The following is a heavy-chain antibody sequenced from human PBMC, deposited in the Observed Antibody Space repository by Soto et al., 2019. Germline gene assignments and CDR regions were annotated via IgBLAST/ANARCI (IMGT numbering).Heavy chain of an antibody. CDR3: AKDMDLAVAGRGLGY. V-gene: IGHV3-30*18. D-gene: IGHD6-19*01. CDR1: GFTFSSYG. Sequence: GGSLRLSCAASGFTFSSYGMHWVRQAPGKGLEWVAVISYDGSNKYYADSVKGRFTISRDNSKNTLYLQMNSLRAEDTAVYYCAKDMDLAVAGRGLGYWGQGTMVTVYS. CDR2: ISYDGSNK. J-gene: IGHJ4*02.